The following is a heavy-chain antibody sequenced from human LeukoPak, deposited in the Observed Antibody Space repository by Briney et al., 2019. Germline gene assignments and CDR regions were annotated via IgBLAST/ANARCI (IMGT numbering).Heavy chain of an antibody. CDR1: ALTFSRYS. Sequence: GGSLRLSCVPSALTFSRYSTRWVRPAPGKGLEWVSSIYLTGNYISYAASVKGRFTISRDNAKNSLCRQMNSLRAEDTAVYYCAREFNTVGNFDYWGQGTLGTVSS. J-gene: IGHJ4*02. V-gene: IGHV3-21*01. D-gene: IGHD3-10*01. CDR3: AREFNTVGNFDY. CDR2: IYLTGNYI.